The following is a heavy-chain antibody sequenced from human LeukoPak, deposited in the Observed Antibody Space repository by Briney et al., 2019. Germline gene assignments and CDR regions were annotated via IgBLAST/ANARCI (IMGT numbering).Heavy chain of an antibody. CDR3: VREGHSGSYFY. CDR1: GYTFTSYG. V-gene: IGHV1-18*01. Sequence: VASVKVSCKASGYTFTSYGISWVRQAPGQGLEWMGWISAYNGNTNYAQKLQGRVTMTRDTSINTAYMDLTRLRSDDTAVYYCVREGHSGSYFYWGQGTLVTVSS. D-gene: IGHD1-26*01. J-gene: IGHJ4*02. CDR2: ISAYNGNT.